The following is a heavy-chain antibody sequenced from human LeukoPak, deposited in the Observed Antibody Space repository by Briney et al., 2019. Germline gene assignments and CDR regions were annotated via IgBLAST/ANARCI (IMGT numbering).Heavy chain of an antibody. D-gene: IGHD6-13*01. J-gene: IGHJ4*02. CDR2: INPNSGGT. CDR3: ARPDYSSSWHVDY. CDR1: GYTFTGYY. Sequence: GASVKVSCKASGYTFTGYYMHWVRQAPGQGLEWMGWINPNSGGTNYAQKFQGRVTMTRDTSISTAYMELSRLRSDDTAVYYCARPDYSSSWHVDYWGQGTLVTVSS. V-gene: IGHV1-2*02.